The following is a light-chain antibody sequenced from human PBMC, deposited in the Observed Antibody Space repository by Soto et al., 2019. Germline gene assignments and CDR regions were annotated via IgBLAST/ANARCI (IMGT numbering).Light chain of an antibody. V-gene: IGLV2-14*01. CDR2: EAS. CDR1: SSDVGGYTY. Sequence: QSALTKPASVSGSPGQSITISCTGTSSDVGGYTYVSWYQQHPGKAPKLMIFEASDRTSGGSNRFSGSNSGNTASLTISGLTAEDEADDYCISYTAGNTLVFVGGTKLTVL. CDR3: ISYTAGNTLV. J-gene: IGLJ2*01.